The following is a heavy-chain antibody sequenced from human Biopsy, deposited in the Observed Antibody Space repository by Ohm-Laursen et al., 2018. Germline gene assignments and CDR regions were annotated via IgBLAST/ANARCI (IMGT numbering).Heavy chain of an antibody. J-gene: IGHJ4*02. CDR3: ARNTGWYGDLYYFDY. Sequence: SVKVSCKASGGTFINYAISWVRQAPGQGLVWMGMINPSGSTTSYPQIFQGRVTMTRDTSKSTVYMELSSLRSADTAVYFCARNTGWYGDLYYFDYWGQGTLVTVSS. CDR2: INPSGSTT. D-gene: IGHD6-19*01. V-gene: IGHV1-46*01. CDR1: GGTFINYA.